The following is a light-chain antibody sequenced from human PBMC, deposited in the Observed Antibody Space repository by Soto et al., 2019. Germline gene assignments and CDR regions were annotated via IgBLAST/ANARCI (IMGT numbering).Light chain of an antibody. J-gene: IGLJ1*01. CDR2: EVS. V-gene: IGLV2-14*01. CDR3: SSYISRSRV. Sequence: QSALTQPASVSGSPGQSITISCTGTSSDVGGYNYVSWYQQHPGKAPKLTIYEVSNRPSGVSNRFSGSKSGNTASLTISGLQAEDEADYYCSSYISRSRVFGTGTKLTVL. CDR1: SSDVGGYNY.